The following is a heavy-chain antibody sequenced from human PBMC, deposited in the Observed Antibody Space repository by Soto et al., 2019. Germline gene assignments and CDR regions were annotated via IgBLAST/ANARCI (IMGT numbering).Heavy chain of an antibody. Sequence: SETLSLTCTVYGGSIRSYYWSWLRQPPGKGLEWIGNIYYSGSTNYNPSLKSRVTISVDTSKNRFSLKLTSVTAADTAVYYCARKKREIYYYGMDVWGQGTTVTVSS. CDR3: ARKKREIYYYGMDV. CDR2: IYYSGST. CDR1: GGSIRSYY. J-gene: IGHJ6*02. V-gene: IGHV4-59*01.